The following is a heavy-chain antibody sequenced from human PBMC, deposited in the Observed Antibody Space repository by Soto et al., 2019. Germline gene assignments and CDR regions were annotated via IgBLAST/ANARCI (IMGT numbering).Heavy chain of an antibody. CDR3: AREPGYYYGSGTINHFDY. CDR2: MNPNSGNT. J-gene: IGHJ4*02. Sequence: ASVKVSCKASGYTFTSYDINWVRQATGQGLEWMGWMNPNSGNTGYAQKFQGRVTMTRNTSISTAYMELSSLRSEDTAVYYCAREPGYYYGSGTINHFDYWGQGTLVTVSS. CDR1: GYTFTSYD. D-gene: IGHD3-10*01. V-gene: IGHV1-8*01.